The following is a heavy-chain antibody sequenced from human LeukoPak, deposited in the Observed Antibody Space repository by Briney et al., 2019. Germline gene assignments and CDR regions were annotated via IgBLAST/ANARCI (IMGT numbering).Heavy chain of an antibody. J-gene: IGHJ4*02. Sequence: GGSLRLSCAASGFTFSSYEMNWLRQAPGKGLEWISYISSSGSTIYYADSVKGRFTISRDNAENSLYLHMSSLRAEDTAVYYCARDQEYYDSSGYSPPAYWGQGTLVTVSS. D-gene: IGHD3-22*01. V-gene: IGHV3-48*03. CDR3: ARDQEYYDSSGYSPPAY. CDR1: GFTFSSYE. CDR2: ISSSGSTI.